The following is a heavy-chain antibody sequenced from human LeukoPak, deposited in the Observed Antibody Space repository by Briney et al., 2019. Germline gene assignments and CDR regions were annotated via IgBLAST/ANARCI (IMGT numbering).Heavy chain of an antibody. J-gene: IGHJ4*02. CDR2: MYSGGNT. CDR3: ATLASGSGSYYQHY. CDR1: GFTFSSNY. Sequence: GGSLRLSFAASGFTFSSNYISGVGQAPGRGREGVSVMYSGGNTYYADSVRGRFTISRDNSKNTLFLQMNSLRAEDTAVYYCATLASGSGSYYQHYWGQGTLVTVSS. D-gene: IGHD3-10*01. V-gene: IGHV3-66*02.